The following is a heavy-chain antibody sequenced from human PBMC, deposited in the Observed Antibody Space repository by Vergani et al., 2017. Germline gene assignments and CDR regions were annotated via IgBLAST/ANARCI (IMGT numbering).Heavy chain of an antibody. V-gene: IGHV3-23*01. CDR3: AKDHITMPFWYFDF. D-gene: IGHD3-10*01. CDR1: GFTFNHYA. CDR2: ISGSGGST. Sequence: EVQLLESGGDLVQPGGSLRLSCAASGFTFNHYAMNWVRQAPGKGLEWVSAISGSGGSTYYADSVKGRFTISRDNSKNTLYLQMNSLRAEDTAVYYCAKDHITMPFWYFDFWGQGTLVTVSS. J-gene: IGHJ4*02.